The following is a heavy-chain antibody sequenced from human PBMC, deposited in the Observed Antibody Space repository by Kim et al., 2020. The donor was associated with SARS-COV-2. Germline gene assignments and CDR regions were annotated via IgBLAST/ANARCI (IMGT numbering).Heavy chain of an antibody. J-gene: IGHJ4*02. CDR3: ARVARLAGTTSPDY. D-gene: IGHD1-7*01. V-gene: IGHV4-39*07. Sequence: PSLKSRVTISVDTSKNQCSLTLSSVTAADTAVYYCARVARLAGTTSPDYWGQGTLVTVSS.